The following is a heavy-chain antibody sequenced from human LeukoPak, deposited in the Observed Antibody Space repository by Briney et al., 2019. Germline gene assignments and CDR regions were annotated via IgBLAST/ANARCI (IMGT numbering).Heavy chain of an antibody. D-gene: IGHD3-3*01. J-gene: IGHJ4*02. CDR1: GFTFSSYA. Sequence: GGSLRLSCAASGFTFSSYAMSWVRQAPGKGLEWVSAISGSGGSTYYADSVKGRFTISRDNAKNSMYLQMNFLRAEDTAVYYCARAYDFWSAYCDYWGQGTLVTVSS. CDR3: ARAYDFWSAYCDY. V-gene: IGHV3-23*01. CDR2: ISGSGGST.